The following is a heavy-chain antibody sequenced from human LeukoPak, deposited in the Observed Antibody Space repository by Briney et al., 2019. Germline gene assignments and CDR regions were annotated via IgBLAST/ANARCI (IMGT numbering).Heavy chain of an antibody. V-gene: IGHV3-23*01. CDR3: AKDRSYGSGSSHDD. D-gene: IGHD3-10*01. Sequence: GESLRLSCAASGFTFSSYAMSWVRQAPGKGLEWVSAISGSGGSTYYADSVKGRFTISRDNSKNTLYLQMNGLRAEDTAVYYCAKDRSYGSGSSHDDWGQGTLVTVSS. J-gene: IGHJ4*02. CDR1: GFTFSSYA. CDR2: ISGSGGST.